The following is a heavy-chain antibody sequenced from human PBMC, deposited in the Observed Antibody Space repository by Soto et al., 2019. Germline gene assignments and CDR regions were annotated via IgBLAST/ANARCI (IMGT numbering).Heavy chain of an antibody. CDR3: AKYRYSGTHPTDFDY. CDR1: GFTFSSYG. CDR2: ISYDGGNE. D-gene: IGHD1-26*01. J-gene: IGHJ4*02. Sequence: PGGSLRLSCAGSGFTFSSYGIHWVRQAPGKGLEWVALISYDGGNEKYTESVKDRFTISRDDSHNVAYLQMSSLRTEDTAMYYCAKYRYSGTHPTDFDYWGQGSLVTVSS. V-gene: IGHV3-30*18.